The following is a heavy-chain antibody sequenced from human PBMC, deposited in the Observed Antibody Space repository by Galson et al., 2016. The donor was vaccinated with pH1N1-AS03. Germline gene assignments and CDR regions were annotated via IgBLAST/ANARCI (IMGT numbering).Heavy chain of an antibody. D-gene: IGHD5-24*01. Sequence: QSGAEVKKPGEFLKISCKGSGYYFSSYWVGWVRQKHGKGLEYMGIINPGNSDTRYSPSIQGQVTISADKSISTAYLQWRSLKASDTSVYYCARIHPELPDIWGQGTLVNV. CDR3: ARIHPELPDI. J-gene: IGHJ3*02. CDR1: GYYFSSYW. CDR2: INPGNSDT. V-gene: IGHV5-51*03.